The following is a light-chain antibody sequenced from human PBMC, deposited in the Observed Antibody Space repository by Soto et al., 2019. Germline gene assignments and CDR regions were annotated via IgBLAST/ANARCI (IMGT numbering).Light chain of an antibody. J-gene: IGLJ3*02. Sequence: QSALTQPRSVSGSPGQSVTISCTGTSSDVGGYDYVSWYQQHPGKAPKLMIYDVTKRPSGVPDRFSGSKSGNTASLTISGLQAEDESDYHCCSYAGSYLWVFGGGTKLT. CDR3: CSYAGSYLWV. CDR2: DVT. CDR1: SSDVGGYDY. V-gene: IGLV2-11*01.